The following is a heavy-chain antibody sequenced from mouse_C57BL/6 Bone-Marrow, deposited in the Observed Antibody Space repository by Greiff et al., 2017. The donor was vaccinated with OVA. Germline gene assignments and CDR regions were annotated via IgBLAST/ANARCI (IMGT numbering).Heavy chain of an antibody. CDR2: ISYDGSN. Sequence: EVQLMESGPGLVKPSQSLSLTCSVTGYSITSGYYWNWIRQFPGNKLEWMGYISYDGSNNYNPSLKNRISITRDTSKNQFFLKLNSVTTEDTATYYCARGGSLLLRAYWGQGTLVTVSA. D-gene: IGHD1-1*01. V-gene: IGHV3-6*01. CDR3: ARGGSLLLRAY. CDR1: GYSITSGYY. J-gene: IGHJ3*01.